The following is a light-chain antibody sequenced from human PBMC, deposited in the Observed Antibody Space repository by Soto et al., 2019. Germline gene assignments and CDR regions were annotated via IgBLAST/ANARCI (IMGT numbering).Light chain of an antibody. CDR2: DAS. V-gene: IGKV3-15*01. J-gene: IGKJ4*01. Sequence: ERVMTQSPATLSASPGDRVTLSCRASQRVSKKLVWYQQKPGQAPRLLIYDASTRATGIPARFSGSGFGTEFTLTISSLQEEDFAVYYWQQDDGWPPLTFGGGTKVEIK. CDR1: QRVSKK. CDR3: QQDDGWPPLT.